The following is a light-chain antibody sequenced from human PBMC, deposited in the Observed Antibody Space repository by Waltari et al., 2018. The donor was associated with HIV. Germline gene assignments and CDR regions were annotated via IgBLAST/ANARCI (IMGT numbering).Light chain of an antibody. CDR2: DVI. Sequence: QSALTQPASVSGSPGQSIPISCIQRSRDYVTCYPQHAGKVPKLLIYDVINRPSGVSYRFSGSMSGNTASLTISALQVEDEAEYYCASYTHSTTLVLFGGGTKLTVL. CDR3: ASYTHSTTLVL. V-gene: IGLV2-14*03. J-gene: IGLJ2*01. CDR1: SRDY.